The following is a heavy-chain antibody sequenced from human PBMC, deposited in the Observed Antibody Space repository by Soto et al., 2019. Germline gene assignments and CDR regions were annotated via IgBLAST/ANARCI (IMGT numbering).Heavy chain of an antibody. Sequence: VKLVQSAAEVKKPGASVKVSCKASGYNFSDYYIHWVRQAPGQGLEWLGWVSPKSGGTNYAQKFKGRVTMTRDTSSNTVYMSLSGLKSDDTAVFYCAREISGGGTLNWFDPWGQGTLVTVSS. J-gene: IGHJ5*02. D-gene: IGHD2-8*02. V-gene: IGHV1-2*02. CDR2: VSPKSGGT. CDR3: AREISGGGTLNWFDP. CDR1: GYNFSDYY.